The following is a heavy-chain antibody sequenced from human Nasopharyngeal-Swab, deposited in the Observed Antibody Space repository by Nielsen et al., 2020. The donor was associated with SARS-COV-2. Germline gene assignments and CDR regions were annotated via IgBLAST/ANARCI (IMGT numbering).Heavy chain of an antibody. CDR3: AKAYSYGSGSSYATFDS. CDR2: ITASGANT. D-gene: IGHD3-10*01. Sequence: GESLKISCAASGFTFSNYAMSWVRQAPGKGLEWVSGITASGANTYHADSVKGRFTISRDNSKNMLYLQMISLRADDTAVCYCAKAYSYGSGSSYATFDSWGQGTLVTVSS. V-gene: IGHV3-23*01. CDR1: GFTFSNYA. J-gene: IGHJ4*02.